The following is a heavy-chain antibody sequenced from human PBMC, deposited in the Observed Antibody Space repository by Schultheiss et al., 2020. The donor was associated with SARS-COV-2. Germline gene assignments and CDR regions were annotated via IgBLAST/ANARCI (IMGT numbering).Heavy chain of an antibody. D-gene: IGHD2-2*02. CDR1: GFTFSAYS. J-gene: IGHJ4*02. Sequence: GGSLRLSCAASGFTFSAYSMNWVRQAPGKGLEWVSAISGSGGSTYYADSVKGRFTISRDNSKNTLYLQMNSLRAEDTAVYYCASQKGDIVVVPAAIHYWGQGTLVTVSS. CDR3: ASQKGDIVVVPAAIHY. CDR2: ISGSGGST. V-gene: IGHV3-23*01.